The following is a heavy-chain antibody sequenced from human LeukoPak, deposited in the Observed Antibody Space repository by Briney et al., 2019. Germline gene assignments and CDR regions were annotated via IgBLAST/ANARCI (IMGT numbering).Heavy chain of an antibody. CDR3: ARGITMVRGVKVSYGMDV. CDR1: GYTFTSYD. CDR2: MIPNSGNT. J-gene: IGHJ6*02. V-gene: IGHV1-8*01. D-gene: IGHD3-10*01. Sequence: ASVKVSCKASGYTFTSYDINWVRRATGQGLEWMGWMIPNSGNTGYAQKFQGRVTMTRNTSISTAYMELSSLRSEDTAVYYCARGITMVRGVKVSYGMDVWGQGTTVTVSS.